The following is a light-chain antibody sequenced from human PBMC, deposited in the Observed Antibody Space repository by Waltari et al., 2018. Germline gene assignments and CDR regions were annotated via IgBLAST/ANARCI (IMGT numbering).Light chain of an antibody. Sequence: EVIVTQSPATVSVFPGEEASLSCRTSQSVRTDLAWYQHKPGQAPRLLIYGASVRATGIPARFRGSGSGTEFTLTISGLQSEDVALYYCQQYINRPRTFGQGTRVEIK. CDR1: QSVRTD. V-gene: IGKV3-15*01. CDR2: GAS. J-gene: IGKJ1*01. CDR3: QQYINRPRT.